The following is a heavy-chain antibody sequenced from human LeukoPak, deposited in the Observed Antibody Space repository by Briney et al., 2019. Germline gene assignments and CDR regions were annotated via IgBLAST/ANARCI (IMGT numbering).Heavy chain of an antibody. V-gene: IGHV3-74*01. CDR3: VREDRILLGNDAFDI. D-gene: IGHD2-8*01. Sequence: WGSLRLSCAASGFTFSSYSMNWVRQVPGKGLVWVSRISSDGTVISYADSVKGRFTLSRDTAKNTLYLQMNSLRGEDTAVYYCVREDRILLGNDAFDIWGQGTMVTVSS. CDR2: ISSDGTVI. J-gene: IGHJ3*02. CDR1: GFTFSSYS.